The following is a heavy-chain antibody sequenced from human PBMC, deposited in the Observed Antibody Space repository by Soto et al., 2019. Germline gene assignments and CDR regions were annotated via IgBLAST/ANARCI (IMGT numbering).Heavy chain of an antibody. CDR3: ARRMEVAGFDY. CDR2: INHSGST. J-gene: IGHJ4*02. D-gene: IGHD6-19*01. Sequence: SETLSLTFAVYGWSFSGYYWSWIGQPPGKGLEWIGEINHSGSTNYNPSLKSRVTISVDTSKNQFSLKLSSVTAADTAVYYCARRMEVAGFDYWGQGTLVTVSS. CDR1: GWSFSGYY. V-gene: IGHV4-34*01.